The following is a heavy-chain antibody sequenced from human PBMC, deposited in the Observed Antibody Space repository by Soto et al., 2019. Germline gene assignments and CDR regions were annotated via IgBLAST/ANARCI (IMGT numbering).Heavy chain of an antibody. D-gene: IGHD1-26*01. CDR2: IYGDGSQA. Sequence: PGGSLRLSCAASGFDFRTYTINWVRQAPGRGLEWVSGIYGDGSQAFYADSVRGRFFISRDNSRNTLFLQMDGLRAEDTAVYFCAKDREPDGRWDIDYWGQGTLVTVSS. J-gene: IGHJ4*02. CDR3: AKDREPDGRWDIDY. V-gene: IGHV3-23*03. CDR1: GFDFRTYT.